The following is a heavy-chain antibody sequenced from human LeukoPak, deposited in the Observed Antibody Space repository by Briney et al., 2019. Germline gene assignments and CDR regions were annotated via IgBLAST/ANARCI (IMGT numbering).Heavy chain of an antibody. V-gene: IGHV3-30-3*01. CDR1: GFTFSSYA. CDR3: ARDLDYVPYYYYGMDV. D-gene: IGHD4-17*01. J-gene: IGHJ6*02. Sequence: GGSLRLSCAASGFTFSSYAMHWVRQAPGKGLEWVAVISYDGSNKYYADSVKGRFTISRDNSKITLYLQMNSLRAEDTAVYYCARDLDYVPYYYYGMDVWGQGTTVTVSS. CDR2: ISYDGSNK.